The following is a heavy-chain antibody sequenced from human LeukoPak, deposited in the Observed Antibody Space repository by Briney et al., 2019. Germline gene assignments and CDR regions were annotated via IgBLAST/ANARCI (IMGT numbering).Heavy chain of an antibody. CDR2: INPDGSQK. V-gene: IGHV3-7*01. D-gene: IGHD5-24*01. J-gene: IGHJ4*02. Sequence: GGSLTLSCAASGFTFSGNWMSWVRQAPGKGLEWVASINPDGSQKVYVDSVKGRLTISRDNTKSSLYLQMNSLGAEDTAMYYCAKLLGTATTYDSWGQGTRVTVSS. CDR3: AKLLGTATTYDS. CDR1: GFTFSGNW.